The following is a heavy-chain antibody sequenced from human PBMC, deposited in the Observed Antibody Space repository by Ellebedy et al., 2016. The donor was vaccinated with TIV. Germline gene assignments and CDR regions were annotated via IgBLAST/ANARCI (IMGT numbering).Heavy chain of an antibody. V-gene: IGHV3-23*01. CDR2: ISGSGWST. J-gene: IGHJ4*02. CDR3: ARTHISMKVVVITPYFDN. Sequence: GESLKISCAASGFTFSSYAMSWVRQAPGKGLEWVSAISGSGWSTYYADSGKGRFTISRYNSKNTRYLQMNSLRAEDTAVYSCARTHISMKVVVITPYFDNWGQGTLVTVSS. D-gene: IGHD3-22*01. CDR1: GFTFSSYA.